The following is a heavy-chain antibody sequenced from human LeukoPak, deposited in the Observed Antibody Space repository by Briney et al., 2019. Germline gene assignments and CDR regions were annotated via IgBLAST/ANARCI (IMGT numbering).Heavy chain of an antibody. J-gene: IGHJ4*02. V-gene: IGHV3-30-3*02. CDR3: AKLVGATSALPFDY. Sequence: GGSLRLSCAASGFTFSSYAMHRVRQAPGKGLEWVAVISYDGSNKYYADSVKGRFTISRDNSKNTLYLQMNSLRAEDTAVYYCAKLVGATSALPFDYWGQGTLVTVSS. D-gene: IGHD1-26*01. CDR1: GFTFSSYA. CDR2: ISYDGSNK.